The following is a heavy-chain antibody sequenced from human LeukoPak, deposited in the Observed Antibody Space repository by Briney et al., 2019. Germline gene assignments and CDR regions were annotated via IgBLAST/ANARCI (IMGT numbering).Heavy chain of an antibody. CDR1: GFTFSSYW. CDR3: ARVLYSWNDVVDY. CDR2: ISSDGDTT. Sequence: GGSLRLSCAASGFTFSSYWMHWVRQAPGEGLVWVSRISSDGDTTNYADSVKGRFTISRDNAKNTLYLQMNSLRAEDTAVYYCARVLYSWNDVVDYWGQGTLVTVSS. J-gene: IGHJ4*02. D-gene: IGHD1-20*01. V-gene: IGHV3-74*01.